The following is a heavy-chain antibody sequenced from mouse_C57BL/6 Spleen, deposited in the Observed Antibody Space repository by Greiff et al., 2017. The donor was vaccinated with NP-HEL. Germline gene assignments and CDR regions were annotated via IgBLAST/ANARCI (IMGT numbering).Heavy chain of an antibody. CDR2: INPSSGYT. V-gene: IGHV1-7*01. CDR3: ARGTSYPYFDY. D-gene: IGHD5-5*01. J-gene: IGHJ2*01. CDR1: GYTFTSYW. Sequence: LQESGAELAKPGASVKLSCKASGYTFTSYWMHWVKQRPGQGLEWIGYINPSSGYTKYNQKFKDKVTLTADKSSSTAYMQLSSLTYEDSAVYYCARGTSYPYFDYWGQGTTLTVSS.